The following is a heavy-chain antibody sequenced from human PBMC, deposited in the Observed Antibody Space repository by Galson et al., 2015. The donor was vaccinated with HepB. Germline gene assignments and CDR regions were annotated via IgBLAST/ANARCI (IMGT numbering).Heavy chain of an antibody. D-gene: IGHD3-10*01. Sequence: CAISGDSVSSNSAAWNWIRQSPSRGLEWLGRTYYRSKWYNDYAVSVKSRITINPDTSKNQFSLQLNSVTPEDTAVYYCARADRDGYGSGPHFDYWGQGTLVTASS. J-gene: IGHJ4*02. CDR3: ARADRDGYGSGPHFDY. V-gene: IGHV6-1*01. CDR2: TYYRSKWYN. CDR1: GDSVSSNSAA.